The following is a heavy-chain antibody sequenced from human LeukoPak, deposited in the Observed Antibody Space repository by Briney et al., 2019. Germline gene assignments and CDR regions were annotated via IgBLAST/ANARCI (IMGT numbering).Heavy chain of an antibody. V-gene: IGHV1-18*01. Sequence: GASVKVSCKTSGYSFILYGISWVRQAPGQGPEWMGWISTSTGDTKYTQKFQGRVTMTTDTSTSTAYMELRSLRSDDTAVYYCARGPVPYSGSYPYYFDYWGQGTLVTVSS. CDR1: GYSFILYG. D-gene: IGHD1-26*01. J-gene: IGHJ4*02. CDR3: ARGPVPYSGSYPYYFDY. CDR2: ISTSTGDT.